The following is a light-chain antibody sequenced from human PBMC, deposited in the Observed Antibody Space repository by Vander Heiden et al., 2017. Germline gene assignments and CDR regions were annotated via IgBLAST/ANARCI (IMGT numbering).Light chain of an antibody. Sequence: SYELTQPPSVSVSPGQTARITCSGDRLGDKYACWYQQKPGQSPVLVIYQDNRRPSGIPERFSGSTSANTATLTISGTQPMDEADYYCQAWDNNIMMFGGGTKLTVL. CDR3: QAWDNNIMM. CDR1: RLGDKY. J-gene: IGLJ3*02. CDR2: QDN. V-gene: IGLV3-1*01.